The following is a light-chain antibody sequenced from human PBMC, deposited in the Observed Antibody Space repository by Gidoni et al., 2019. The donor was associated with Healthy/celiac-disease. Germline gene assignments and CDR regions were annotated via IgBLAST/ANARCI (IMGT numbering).Light chain of an antibody. V-gene: IGKV3-15*01. CDR3: QQYNNWPGT. Sequence: EIVMTQSPATLSVSPGESATLSCRASQSVSSNLAWYQQKPGQAPRLLIYGASTRATGIPARFSGSWSGTEFTLTISSLQSEDFAVYYCQQYNNWPGTFGQGTKLEIK. CDR1: QSVSSN. CDR2: GAS. J-gene: IGKJ2*02.